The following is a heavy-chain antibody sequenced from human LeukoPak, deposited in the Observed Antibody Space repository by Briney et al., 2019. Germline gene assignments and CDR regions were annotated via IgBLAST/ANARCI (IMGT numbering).Heavy chain of an antibody. J-gene: IGHJ4*02. Sequence: SETLSLTCTVSGGSISSYYWSWIRQPPGKGLEWIGYIYYSGSTNYNPSLKSRVTISVDTSKNQFSLKLSSVTAADTAVYYCAGNSGWYGYYFDYWGQGTLVTVSS. V-gene: IGHV4-59*08. CDR2: IYYSGST. CDR1: GGSISSYY. D-gene: IGHD6-19*01. CDR3: AGNSGWYGYYFDY.